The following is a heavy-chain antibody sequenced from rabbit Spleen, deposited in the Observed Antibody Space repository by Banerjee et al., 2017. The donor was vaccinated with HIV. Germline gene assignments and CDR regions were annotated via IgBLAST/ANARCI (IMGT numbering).Heavy chain of an antibody. J-gene: IGHJ4*01. CDR1: GFSFSYSDY. V-gene: IGHV1S40*01. CDR2: IGAGVSYTT. CDR3: ARDAGSGHYIDAYFDL. D-gene: IGHD8-1*01. Sequence: QSLEESGGDLVKPGASLTLTCTASGFSFSYSDYMCWVRQPPGKGPEWIACIGAGVSYTTYYATWAKGRFTISKTSSTTVTLQMTSLTVADTATYFCARDAGSGHYIDAYFDLWGPGTLVTVS.